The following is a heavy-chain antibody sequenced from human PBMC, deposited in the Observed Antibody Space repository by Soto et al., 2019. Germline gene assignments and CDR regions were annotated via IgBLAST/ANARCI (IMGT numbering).Heavy chain of an antibody. CDR3: ARGRMVRGDPTDY. CDR2: INPSGRST. J-gene: IGHJ4*02. CDR1: GCTFIGYY. V-gene: IGHV1-46*01. D-gene: IGHD3-10*01. Sequence: QVQLAQSGAEVKKPGASVKVSCKASGCTFIGYYMHWVRQAPGQGLEWMGIINPSGRSTTYAQKFQRRGTLTMDPFTSPVYMELGSLSCAGTAVYYCARGRMVRGDPTDYGGQGPLVTVSS.